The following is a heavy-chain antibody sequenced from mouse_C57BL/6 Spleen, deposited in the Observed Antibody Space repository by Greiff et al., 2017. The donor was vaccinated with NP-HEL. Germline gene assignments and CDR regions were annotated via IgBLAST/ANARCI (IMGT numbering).Heavy chain of an antibody. D-gene: IGHD1-1*01. V-gene: IGHV1-64*01. Sequence: QVHVKQPGAELVKPGASVKLSCKASGYTFTSYWMHWVKQRPGQGLEWIGMIHPNSGSTNYNEKFKSKATLTVDKSSSTAYLQLSSLTSADSAVYYCARPSCLTTVVVDYWGKGTSVTVAS. CDR1: GYTFTSYW. CDR2: IHPNSGST. CDR3: ARPSCLTTVVVDY. J-gene: IGHJ4*01.